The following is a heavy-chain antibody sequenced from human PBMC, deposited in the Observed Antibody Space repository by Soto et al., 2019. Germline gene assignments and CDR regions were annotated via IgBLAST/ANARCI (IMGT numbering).Heavy chain of an antibody. J-gene: IGHJ5*02. CDR2: LIPIFGTP. CDR1: GTTFSKYS. Sequence: QVQLVQSGAEVRKPGSSVKVSCRTSGTTFSKYSISWVRQSPGQGLEWMGGLIPIFGTPHYAPKCQGRLTITADESTGTAFLDLSSLQSEDTAVYYCVGDSAARTWFDPWGQGTLVTVSS. CDR3: VGDSAARTWFDP. V-gene: IGHV1-69*01. D-gene: IGHD6-6*01.